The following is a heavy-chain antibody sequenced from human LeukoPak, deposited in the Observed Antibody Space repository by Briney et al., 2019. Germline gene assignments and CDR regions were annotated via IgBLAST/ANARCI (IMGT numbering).Heavy chain of an antibody. CDR2: ISSSSSYI. V-gene: IGHV3-21*01. CDR1: GFTLSSSS. Sequence: GGSLKLSCGVSGFTLSSSSMNWVRQAPGKGLEWVSSISSSSSYIYYADSVKGRFTISRDNAKNSLYLQMDSLRAEDTAVYYCATSDDLWSGMDNWGQGTLVTVSS. J-gene: IGHJ4*02. CDR3: ATSDDLWSGMDN. D-gene: IGHD3-3*01.